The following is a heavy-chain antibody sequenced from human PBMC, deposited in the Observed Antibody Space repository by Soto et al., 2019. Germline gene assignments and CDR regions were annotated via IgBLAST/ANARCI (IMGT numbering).Heavy chain of an antibody. CDR2: MNPNSGNT. CDR3: ARAPREWGFDY. CDR1: GYTFTSYD. D-gene: IGHD3-3*01. V-gene: IGHV1-8*01. J-gene: IGHJ4*02. Sequence: QVQLVQSGAELKRPGASVKVSCKSSGYTFTSYDFNWVRQATGQGPEWMGWMNPNSGNTGYAQKFQGGVTMTRDTSISTAYMELSSLRSDDTAVYYCARAPREWGFDYWGPGTLVTVSS.